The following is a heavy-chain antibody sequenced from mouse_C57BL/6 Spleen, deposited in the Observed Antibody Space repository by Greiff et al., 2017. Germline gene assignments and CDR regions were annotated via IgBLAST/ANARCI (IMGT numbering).Heavy chain of an antibody. D-gene: IGHD1-1*01. CDR3: AREGHYYGSSFDY. CDR2: INPSNGGT. J-gene: IGHJ2*01. Sequence: QVQLQQPGAELVKPGASVKMSCKASGYTFTSYWMHWVKQRPGQGLEWIGNINPSNGGTNYNEKFKSKATLTVDKSSSTAYMQLSSLTSEDSAVYYCAREGHYYGSSFDYWGQGTTLTVSS. V-gene: IGHV1-53*01. CDR1: GYTFTSYW.